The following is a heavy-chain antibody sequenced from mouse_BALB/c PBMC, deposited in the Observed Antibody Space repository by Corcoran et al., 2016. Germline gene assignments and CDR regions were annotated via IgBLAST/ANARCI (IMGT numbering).Heavy chain of an antibody. Sequence: QIQLVQSGPGLKKPGETVKISCKASGYTFTDYSMHWVKQAPGKGLKWMGWINTETGEPTYADDFKGRFAFSLETSASTAYLQINNLKNEDTATYFCAISPYGNYGIYYAMDYWGQGTSVTVSS. CDR2: INTETGEP. CDR1: GYTFTDYS. D-gene: IGHD2-1*01. CDR3: AISPYGNYGIYYAMDY. J-gene: IGHJ4*01. V-gene: IGHV9-2-1*01.